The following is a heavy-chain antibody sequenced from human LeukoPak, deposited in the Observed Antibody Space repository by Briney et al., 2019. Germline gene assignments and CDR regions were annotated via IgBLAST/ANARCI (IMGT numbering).Heavy chain of an antibody. CDR2: ISGSGSSI. CDR1: GFTFSSYG. V-gene: IGHV3-23*01. D-gene: IGHD3-16*02. J-gene: IGHJ4*02. Sequence: GGSLRLSCTASGFTFSSYGMNWVRQAPEKGLEWVSGISGSGSSIYYADSVKGRFTISRDNSNNTLCLQMSSLRAEDSALYYCAKGPRAFGGIIGSGGYYFDYWGQGALVTVSS. CDR3: AKGPRAFGGIIGSGGYYFDY.